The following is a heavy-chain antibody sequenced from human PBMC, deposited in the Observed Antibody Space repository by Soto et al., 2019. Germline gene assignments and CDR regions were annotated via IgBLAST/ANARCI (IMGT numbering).Heavy chain of an antibody. D-gene: IGHD3-22*01. J-gene: IGHJ5*02. CDR1: GGTFSSYA. V-gene: IGHV1-69*13. Sequence: SVKVSCKASGGTFSSYAISWVRQAPGQGLEWMGGIIPIFGTANYAQKFQGRVTITADESTSTAYMELSSLRSEDTAVYYCARGLDSSGYYRVENWFDPWGQGTLVTVSS. CDR3: ARGLDSSGYYRVENWFDP. CDR2: IIPIFGTA.